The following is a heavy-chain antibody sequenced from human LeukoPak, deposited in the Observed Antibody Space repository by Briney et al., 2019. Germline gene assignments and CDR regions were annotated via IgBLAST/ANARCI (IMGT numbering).Heavy chain of an antibody. Sequence: PSETLSLTCAAYGGSFSGYYWNWIRQPPGKGLEWIGEINHSASTKYNPSLKSRVTISVDTSKKQFSLRLHSVTAADTAVYYCATYDQQLAFDNWGQGTLVTVSS. CDR3: ATYDQQLAFDN. D-gene: IGHD6-13*01. CDR2: INHSAST. J-gene: IGHJ4*02. V-gene: IGHV4-34*01. CDR1: GGSFSGYY.